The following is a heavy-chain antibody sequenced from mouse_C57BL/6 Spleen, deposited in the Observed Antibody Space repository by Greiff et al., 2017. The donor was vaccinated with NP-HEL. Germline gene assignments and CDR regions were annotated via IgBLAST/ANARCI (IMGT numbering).Heavy chain of an antibody. Sequence: QVQLQQSGPELVKPGASVKISCKAYGYAFSSSWMNWVKQRTGKGLEWIGRIYPGDGDTNYNGKFKGKATLTADKSSSPAYMQLSSLTSVDSSFYFCDSAVRTVLSSAYWR. D-gene: IGHD1-1*02. CDR1: GYAFSSSW. CDR2: IYPGDGDT. J-gene: IGHJ3*01. V-gene: IGHV1-82*01. CDR3: DSAVRTVLSSAY.